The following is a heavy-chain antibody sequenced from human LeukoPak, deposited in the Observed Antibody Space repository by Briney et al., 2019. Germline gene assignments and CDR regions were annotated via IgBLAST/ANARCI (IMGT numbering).Heavy chain of an antibody. CDR1: GGSFSGYY. J-gene: IGHJ4*02. V-gene: IGHV4-34*01. Sequence: SETLSLTCAVYGGSFSGYYWSWIRQPPGKGLEWIGEINHSGSTNYNPSLKSRVTISVDTSKNQFSLKLSSVTAADTAVYYCARGVYFGYCSSTSCYILDYRGQGTLVTVSS. CDR2: INHSGST. D-gene: IGHD2-2*02. CDR3: ARGVYFGYCSSTSCYILDY.